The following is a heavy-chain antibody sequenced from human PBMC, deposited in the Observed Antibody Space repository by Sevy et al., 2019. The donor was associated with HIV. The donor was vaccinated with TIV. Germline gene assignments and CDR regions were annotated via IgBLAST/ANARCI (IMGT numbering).Heavy chain of an antibody. CDR2: ISGSGGST. CDR1: GFTFSSYW. CDR3: AKGENYYYYYGMDV. Sequence: GGSLRLSCAASGFTFSSYWMHWVRQAPGKGLEWVSAISGSGGSTYYADSVKGRFTISRDNSKNTLYLQMNSLRAEDTAVYYCAKGENYYYYYGMDVWGQGTTVTVSS. V-gene: IGHV3-23*01. J-gene: IGHJ6*02.